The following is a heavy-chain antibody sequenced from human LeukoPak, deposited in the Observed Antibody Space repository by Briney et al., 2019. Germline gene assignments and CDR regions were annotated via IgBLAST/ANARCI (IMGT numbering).Heavy chain of an antibody. Sequence: SVKVSCKASGGTFSRYAISRVRQAPGQGLEWMEGIIPLFGTANYAQKFQGKVTLTADESTSTAYMELRSLRSEDTAVYYCARGWDYDSGGRPTAYVYWGQGTLVTVSS. CDR3: ARGWDYDSGGRPTAYVY. V-gene: IGHV1-69*13. CDR1: GGTFSRYA. CDR2: IIPLFGTA. J-gene: IGHJ4*02. D-gene: IGHD3-22*01.